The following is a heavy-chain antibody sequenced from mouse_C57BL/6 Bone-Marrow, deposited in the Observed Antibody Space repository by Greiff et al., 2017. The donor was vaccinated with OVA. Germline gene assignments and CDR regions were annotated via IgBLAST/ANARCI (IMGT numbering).Heavy chain of an antibody. V-gene: IGHV7-1*01. Sequence: EVQRVESGGGLVQSGRSLRLSCATSGFTFSDFYMAWVRQAPGKGLEWIAASRNKANDYHTEYSVSVKGRFIVSRDTSQSILYLQMNALRAEDTAIYYCARDAYYGSSGFAYWGQGTLVTVSA. J-gene: IGHJ3*01. CDR3: ARDAYYGSSGFAY. CDR2: SRNKANDYHT. CDR1: GFTFSDFY. D-gene: IGHD1-1*01.